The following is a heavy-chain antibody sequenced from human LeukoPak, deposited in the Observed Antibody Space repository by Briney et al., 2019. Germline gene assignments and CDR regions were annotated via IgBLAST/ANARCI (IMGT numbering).Heavy chain of an antibody. CDR1: GGSFSGYY. J-gene: IGHJ4*02. Sequence: SETLSLTCAVYGGSFSGYYWSWIRQPPGKGLEWIGEINHSGSTNYNPSLKSRVTISVDTSKNQFSLKLSSVTAADTAVYYCARIEDYGGNSVNYWGQGTLVTVSS. V-gene: IGHV4-34*01. CDR2: INHSGST. D-gene: IGHD4-23*01. CDR3: ARIEDYGGNSVNY.